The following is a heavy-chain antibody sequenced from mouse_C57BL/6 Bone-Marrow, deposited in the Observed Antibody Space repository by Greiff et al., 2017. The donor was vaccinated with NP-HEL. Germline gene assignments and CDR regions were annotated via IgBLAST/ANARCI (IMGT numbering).Heavy chain of an antibody. CDR2: ISYDGSN. Sequence: EVQRVESGPGLVKPSQSLSLTCSVTGYSITSGYYWNWIRQFPGNKLEWMGYISYDGSNNYNPSLKNRISITRDTSKNQFFLKLNSVTTEDTATYYCARDFITTVAYYFDYWGQGTTLTVSS. V-gene: IGHV3-6*01. D-gene: IGHD1-1*01. CDR3: ARDFITTVAYYFDY. J-gene: IGHJ2*01. CDR1: GYSITSGYY.